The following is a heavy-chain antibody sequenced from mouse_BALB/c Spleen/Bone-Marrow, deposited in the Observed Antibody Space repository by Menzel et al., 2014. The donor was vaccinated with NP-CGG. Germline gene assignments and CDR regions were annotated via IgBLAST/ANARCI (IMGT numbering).Heavy chain of an antibody. CDR2: INPYDSET. J-gene: IGHJ3*01. Sequence: SGAELVRPGASVKLSCKASGYTFTTYWMNWVKRRPEQGLEWIGRINPYDSETLYNQKFKDQAILTVDRSSNTAYIQLSSLTSEDSAVYYCAREGGIWGQGTLVTVSA. CDR3: AREGGI. V-gene: IGHV1-61*01. D-gene: IGHD3-3*01. CDR1: GYTFTTYW.